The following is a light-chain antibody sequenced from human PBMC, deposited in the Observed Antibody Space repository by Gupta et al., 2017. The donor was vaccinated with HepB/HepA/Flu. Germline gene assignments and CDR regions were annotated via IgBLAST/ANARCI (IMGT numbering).Light chain of an antibody. CDR1: QNVGTN. CDR2: GAS. J-gene: IGKJ3*01. Sequence: DTVVTQSPIILSVSPGDRVTLSCRTSQNVGTNLAWYQQQVGQAPRLLVFGASSRATGIPARFIGSGSETEFSLIISSLQSEDFAIYCCQQEDRCPMTFGRGTIV. CDR3: QQEDRCPMT. V-gene: IGKV3-15*01.